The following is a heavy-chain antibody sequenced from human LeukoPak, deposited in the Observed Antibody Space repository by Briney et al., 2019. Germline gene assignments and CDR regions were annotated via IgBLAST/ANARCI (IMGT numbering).Heavy chain of an antibody. V-gene: IGHV4-59*01. D-gene: IGHD3-10*01. CDR1: GGSISSYY. J-gene: IGHJ5*02. CDR2: IYYSGST. CDR3: ARGLTSRGRFDL. Sequence: SETLSLTCTVSGGSISSYYWSWIRQPPGKGLEWIGYIYYSGSTNYNPSLKSRVTISVDTPKNQFSLKLSSVTAADTAVYYCARGLTSRGRFDLWGQGTLVTVSS.